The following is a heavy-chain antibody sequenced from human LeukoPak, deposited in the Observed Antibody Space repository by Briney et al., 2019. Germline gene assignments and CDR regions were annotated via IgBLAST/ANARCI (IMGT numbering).Heavy chain of an antibody. CDR3: ARVSPETGYSSGWYFYWFDP. V-gene: IGHV4-39*07. CDR1: GGSISSSSYY. Sequence: SETLSLTCTVSGGSISSSSYYWGWIRQPPGKGLEWIGSAYYSGSTYYNPSLKSRVTISVDTSKNQFSLKLSSVTAADTAVYYCARVSPETGYSSGWYFYWFDPWGQGTLVTVSS. D-gene: IGHD6-19*01. J-gene: IGHJ5*02. CDR2: AYYSGST.